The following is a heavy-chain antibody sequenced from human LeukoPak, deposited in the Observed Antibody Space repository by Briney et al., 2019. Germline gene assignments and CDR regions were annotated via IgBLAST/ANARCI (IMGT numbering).Heavy chain of an antibody. V-gene: IGHV3-30*04. D-gene: IGHD1-26*01. CDR2: ISYDGSNK. Sequence: PTGRSLRLSCAASGFTFSSYAMHWVRQAPGKGLEWVAVISYDGSNKYYADSVKGRFTISRDNSKNTLYLQVNSLRAEDTAVYYCARDPRAWEAGFFDYWGQGTLVTVSS. CDR1: GFTFSSYA. CDR3: ARDPRAWEAGFFDY. J-gene: IGHJ4*02.